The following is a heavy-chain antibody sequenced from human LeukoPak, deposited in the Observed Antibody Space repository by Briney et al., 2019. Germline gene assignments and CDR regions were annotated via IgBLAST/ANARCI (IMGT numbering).Heavy chain of an antibody. V-gene: IGHV1-18*01. J-gene: IGHJ6*02. D-gene: IGHD3-3*02. CDR2: ISAYNGNT. CDR1: GFTFTRYG. CDR3: ARDSFQEGYGMDV. Sequence: GASVKVSCKASGFTFTRYGITWVRQAPGQGLEWMGWISAYNGNTNYAQKLQGRVTMTTDTSTSTACMELRSLRSDDTAVYYCARDSFQEGYGMDVWGQGTTVTVSS.